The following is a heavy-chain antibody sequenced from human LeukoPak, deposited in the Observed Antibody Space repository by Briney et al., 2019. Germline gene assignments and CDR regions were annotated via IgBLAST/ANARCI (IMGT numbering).Heavy chain of an antibody. CDR2: IYPGDSDT. CDR3: ARTYYDILTGYYRLEGFDY. J-gene: IGHJ4*02. V-gene: IGHV5-51*01. CDR1: GYSFTSCW. D-gene: IGHD3-9*01. Sequence: HGESLKISCKGSGYSFTSCWIGWVRQMPGKGLEWMGIIYPGDSDTRYSPSFQGQVTISADKSISTAYLQWSSLKALDTAMYYCARTYYDILTGYYRLEGFDYWGQGTLVTVSS.